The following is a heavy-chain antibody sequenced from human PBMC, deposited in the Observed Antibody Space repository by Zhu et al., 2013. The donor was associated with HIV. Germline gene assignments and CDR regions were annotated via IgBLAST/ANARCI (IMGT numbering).Heavy chain of an antibody. CDR3: AGSEPSITMIDPNRLR. CDR2: IYHSGST. Sequence: QVQLQESGPGLVKPSETLSLTCAVSGYSISSGYYWGWIRQPPGKGLEWIGSIYHSGSTYYNPSLKSRVTISVDTSKNQFSLKLSSVTAADTAVYYCAGSEPSITMIDPNRLRWGQGTLVTVSS. V-gene: IGHV4-38-2*01. CDR1: GYSISSGYY. J-gene: IGHJ4*02. D-gene: IGHD3-22*01.